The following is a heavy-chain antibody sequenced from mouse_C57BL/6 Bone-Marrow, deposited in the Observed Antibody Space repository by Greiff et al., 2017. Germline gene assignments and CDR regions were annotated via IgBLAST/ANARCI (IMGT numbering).Heavy chain of an antibody. CDR1: GFTFSSYG. Sequence: EVKLVESGGDLVKPGGSLKLSCAASGFTFSSYGMSWVRQTPDKRLEWVATISSGGSYTYYPDSVKGRFTISRDNAKNTLYLQMSSLKSEDTAMYYCARHCRLRRRRKLMDYWGQGTSVTVSS. CDR2: ISSGGSYT. CDR3: ARHCRLRRRRKLMDY. V-gene: IGHV5-6*01. J-gene: IGHJ4*01. D-gene: IGHD2-4*01.